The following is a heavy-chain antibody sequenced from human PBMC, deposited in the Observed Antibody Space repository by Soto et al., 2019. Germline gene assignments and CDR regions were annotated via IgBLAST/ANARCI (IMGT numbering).Heavy chain of an antibody. D-gene: IGHD6-19*01. Sequence: GGSLRLSCAASGFTFSSYAMSWVRQAPGKGLEWVSGISGSGGSKYYADSVKGRFTMSRANSKNTLYQQMNSLRAEDTAVYYCAKVESGWRFDYWAQGTLVTVSS. V-gene: IGHV3-23*01. CDR2: ISGSGGSK. CDR3: AKVESGWRFDY. J-gene: IGHJ4*02. CDR1: GFTFSSYA.